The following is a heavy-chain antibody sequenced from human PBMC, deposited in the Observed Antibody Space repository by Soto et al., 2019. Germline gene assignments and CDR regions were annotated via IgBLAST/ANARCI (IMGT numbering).Heavy chain of an antibody. D-gene: IGHD3-3*01. CDR2: INHSGST. V-gene: IGHV4-34*01. Sequence: QVQLQQWGAGLLKPSETLSLTCAVYGGSFSGYYWSWIRQPPGKGLEWIGEINHSGSTNYNPSLKSRVTISVDTAKNQFSLKLSSVTAADTAVYYCARGRITIFGVVIKIYYFDYWGQGTLVTVSS. CDR1: GGSFSGYY. J-gene: IGHJ4*02. CDR3: ARGRITIFGVVIKIYYFDY.